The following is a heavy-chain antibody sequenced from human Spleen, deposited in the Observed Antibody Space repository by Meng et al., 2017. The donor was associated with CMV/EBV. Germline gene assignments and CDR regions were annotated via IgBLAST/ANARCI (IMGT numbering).Heavy chain of an antibody. D-gene: IGHD2-15*01. V-gene: IGHV1-2*02. CDR2: INPNSGAT. Sequence: SCKASGYPFPASSIPWVRQAPGQGLEWMGCINPNSGATDYAQEFQGRVAMTRDTSISTAYMELRRLTSDDTAVYYCARGSTEAPIDDYWGQGTLSPSPQ. CDR3: ARGSTEAPIDDY. J-gene: IGHJ4*02. CDR1: GYPFPASS.